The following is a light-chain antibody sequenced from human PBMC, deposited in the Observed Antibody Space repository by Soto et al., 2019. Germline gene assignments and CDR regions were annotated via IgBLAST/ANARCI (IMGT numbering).Light chain of an antibody. J-gene: IGKJ1*01. V-gene: IGKV3-20*01. Sequence: EILLPQSPGTLSLSPGERATLSCRASQSASINDLAWYQQKPGQAPRLLIYGASSRATGIPDRSSGSGSGTDFTLTISRLEPEDFAVYYCQQFGNSLWTFGQGTKEE. CDR3: QQFGNSLWT. CDR1: QSASIND. CDR2: GAS.